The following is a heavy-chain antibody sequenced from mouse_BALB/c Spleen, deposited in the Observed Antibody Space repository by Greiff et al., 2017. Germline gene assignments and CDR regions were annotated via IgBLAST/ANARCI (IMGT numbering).Heavy chain of an antibody. CDR3: AAYYGNYVYAMDY. Sequence: QVQLKQSGAELAKPGASVKMSCKASGYTFTSYWMHWVKQRPGQGLEWIGYINPSTGYTEYNQKFKDKATLTADKSSSTAYMQLSSLTSEDSAVYYCAAYYGNYVYAMDYWGQGTSVTVSS. CDR2: INPSTGYT. D-gene: IGHD2-10*01. J-gene: IGHJ4*01. V-gene: IGHV1-7*01. CDR1: GYTFTSYW.